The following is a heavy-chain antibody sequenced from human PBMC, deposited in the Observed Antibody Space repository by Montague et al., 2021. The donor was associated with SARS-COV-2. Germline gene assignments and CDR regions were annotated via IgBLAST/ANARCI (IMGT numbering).Heavy chain of an antibody. D-gene: IGHD6-13*01. CDR3: ARVIPAGGTAQDNLHYHHAMDV. CDR1: GGSISSYY. Sequence: SETLSLTCTVAGGSISSYYWSWIRLPPGKGLEWIAYFSDSGSTNYNPSLESRVTISVDTSKNQFSLRLNSVTAADTAVYYCARVIPAGGTAQDNLHYHHAMDVWGQGTTVTVSS. CDR2: FSDSGST. V-gene: IGHV4-59*13. J-gene: IGHJ6*02.